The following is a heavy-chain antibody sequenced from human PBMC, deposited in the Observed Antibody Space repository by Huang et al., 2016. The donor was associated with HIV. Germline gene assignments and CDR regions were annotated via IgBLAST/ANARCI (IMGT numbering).Heavy chain of an antibody. D-gene: IGHD6-19*01. CDR3: VRDQGRLAVGGIDNWFDP. CDR1: GDSVSSHY. Sequence: QVRLQESGPGLVKPSETLSLSCTVSGDSVSSHYWGWIRHPQGKGHEWIGTVYDRGTTKYNPRLKSRITISVDTAKNGFSLNITSVSAADTAMYFCVRDQGRLAVGGIDNWFDPWGQGALVTVSS. J-gene: IGHJ5*02. V-gene: IGHV4-59*02. CDR2: VYDRGTT.